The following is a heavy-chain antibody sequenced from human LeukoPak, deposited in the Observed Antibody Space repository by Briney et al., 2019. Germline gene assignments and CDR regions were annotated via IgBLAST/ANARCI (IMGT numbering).Heavy chain of an antibody. CDR3: ARAVGYCSGGSCYYFDY. D-gene: IGHD2-15*01. J-gene: IGHJ4*02. CDR1: GGTFSSYA. CDR2: IIPIFGTA. Sequence: ASVKVSCKASGGTFSSYAISWVRQAPGQGLEWMGGIIPIFGTANYAQKFQGRVTITADESTSTAYMELSSLRSEDTAVYYCARAVGYCSGGSCYYFDYWGQGTLVTVSS. V-gene: IGHV1-69*13.